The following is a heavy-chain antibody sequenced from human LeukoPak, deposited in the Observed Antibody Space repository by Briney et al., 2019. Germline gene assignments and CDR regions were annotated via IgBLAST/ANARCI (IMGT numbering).Heavy chain of an antibody. J-gene: IGHJ4*02. V-gene: IGHV4-59*08. Sequence: PSETLSLTCTVSGDSISSYYWSWIRQPPGKGLEWIGYMYYSGTTNYNPSLKSRVTISVDTSKNQFSLKLSSVTAADTAVYYCARHTYDSSGNYYLSYWGQGTLVTVSS. CDR1: GDSISSYY. CDR2: MYYSGTT. D-gene: IGHD3-22*01. CDR3: ARHTYDSSGNYYLSY.